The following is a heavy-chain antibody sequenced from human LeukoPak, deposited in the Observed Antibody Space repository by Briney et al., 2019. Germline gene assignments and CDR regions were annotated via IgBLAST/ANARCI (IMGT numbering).Heavy chain of an antibody. CDR1: GFTFSNSA. CDR3: ARDYNSGYDYGYYYYYYGMDV. Sequence: SVKVSCKASGFTFSNSAVQWVRQARGQRLEWIGWIVVGSGNTNYAQKLQGRVTMTTDTSTSTAYMELRSLRSDDTAVYYCARDYNSGYDYGYYYYYYGMDVWGQGTTVTVSS. D-gene: IGHD5-12*01. J-gene: IGHJ6*02. CDR2: IVVGSGNT. V-gene: IGHV1-58*01.